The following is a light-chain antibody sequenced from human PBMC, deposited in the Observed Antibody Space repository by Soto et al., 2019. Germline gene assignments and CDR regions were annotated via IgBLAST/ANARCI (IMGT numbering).Light chain of an antibody. Sequence: EIVLTQSPGTLSLSPGERATLSCRASQSISSSYLAWYQQKPGQAPRLLIYGASSRATGIPDRFSGSGSGTDFTLTISRLEPEDFAVYYCQYSGSSPMYTFGQGTNLEIK. V-gene: IGKV3-20*01. CDR3: QYSGSSPMYT. J-gene: IGKJ2*01. CDR1: QSISSSY. CDR2: GAS.